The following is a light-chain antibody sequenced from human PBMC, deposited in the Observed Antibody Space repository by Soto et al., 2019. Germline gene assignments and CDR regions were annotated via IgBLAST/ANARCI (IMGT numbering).Light chain of an antibody. CDR3: QKPNSFPWR. J-gene: IGKJ1*01. CDR2: AAS. Sequence: DIQMTQSPSSVSASVGDRVTITCRASQGINNWLAWYQQKPGEAHKLLIHAASSLQSGVLSSFSGSGFGTDFTFTFSSLKPEYFATYYCQKPNSFPWRLGQGTKVDIK. CDR1: QGINNW. V-gene: IGKV1-12*01.